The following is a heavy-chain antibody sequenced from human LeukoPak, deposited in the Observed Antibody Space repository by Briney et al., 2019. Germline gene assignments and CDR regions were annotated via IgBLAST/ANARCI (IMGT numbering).Heavy chain of an antibody. CDR1: GGSISSGSYY. CDR2: IYTSGST. J-gene: IGHJ4*02. CDR3: ARPREASVTYFDY. D-gene: IGHD4-17*01. Sequence: SETLSLTCTVSGGSISSGSYYWSWIRQPAGKGLEWIGRIYTSGSTNYNPSLKSRVTISVDTSKNQFSLKLSSVTAADTAVYYCARPREASVTYFDYWGQGTLVTVSS. V-gene: IGHV4-61*02.